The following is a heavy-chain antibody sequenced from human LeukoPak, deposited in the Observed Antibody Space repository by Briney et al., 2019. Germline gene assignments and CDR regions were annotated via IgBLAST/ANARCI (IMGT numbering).Heavy chain of an antibody. CDR3: ARVGDGYNFYFDY. CDR2: IYYSGST. J-gene: IGHJ4*02. V-gene: IGHV4-59*01. D-gene: IGHD5-24*01. CDR1: GGSISSYY. Sequence: SETLSLTCTVSGGSISSYYWSWIRQPPGKGLEWIGYIYYSGSTNHNPSLKSRVTISVDTSKNQFSLKLSSVTAADTAVYYCARVGDGYNFYFDYWGQGTLVTVSS.